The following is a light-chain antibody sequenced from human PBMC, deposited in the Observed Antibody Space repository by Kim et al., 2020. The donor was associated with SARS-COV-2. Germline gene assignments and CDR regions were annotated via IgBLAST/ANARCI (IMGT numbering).Light chain of an antibody. Sequence: QRVTISCTGSISNIGAGYDVHWYQQLPATAPKLLIYGNSNRPSGVPDRFSGSKSDTSASLAITGLQAEDEADYYCQSYDNSLSGYVFGSGTQLTVL. CDR2: GNS. CDR3: QSYDNSLSGYV. J-gene: IGLJ1*01. V-gene: IGLV1-40*01. CDR1: ISNIGAGYD.